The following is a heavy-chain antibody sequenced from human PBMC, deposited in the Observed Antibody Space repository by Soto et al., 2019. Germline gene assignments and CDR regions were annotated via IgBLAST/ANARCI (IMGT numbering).Heavy chain of an antibody. CDR3: ARTGSRASARYFDY. D-gene: IGHD3-10*01. CDR1: GHSISSSNW. J-gene: IGHJ4*02. V-gene: IGHV4-28*01. Sequence: SATLALTFAFSGHSISSSNWWGWIRQPPGKGLEWIGYIYYSCRTYYNPSLKSRVTMSVDTSKNQFSLKLSSVTAVDTAVYYCARTGSRASARYFDYWGQGTLVTVSS. CDR2: IYYSCRT.